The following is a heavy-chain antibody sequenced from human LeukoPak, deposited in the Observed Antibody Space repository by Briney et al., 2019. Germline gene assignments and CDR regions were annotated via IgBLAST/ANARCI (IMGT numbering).Heavy chain of an antibody. J-gene: IGHJ4*02. V-gene: IGHV3-7*01. D-gene: IGHD6-6*01. CDR1: GFTSSSYW. CDR3: ARSSSGAFDC. Sequence: GGSLRLSCAAPGFTSSSYWMSWVRQAPGKGLEWVANIKQDGSEKYYVDSVKGRFTISRDNAKNSLYLQMNSLRAEDTAVYYCARSSSGAFDCWGQGALVTVSS. CDR2: IKQDGSEK.